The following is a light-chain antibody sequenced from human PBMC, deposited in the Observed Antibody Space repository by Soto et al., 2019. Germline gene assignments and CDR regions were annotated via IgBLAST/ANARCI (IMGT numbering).Light chain of an antibody. V-gene: IGKV1-9*01. CDR3: QQLFDSPIT. CDR2: AAS. CDR1: QGISTY. Sequence: DIQMTQSPSSLSASLGDRVTITCRASQGISTYLNWYQQKPGKAPKLLIYAASTLESGVPSRFSATVSGTEFSLTITSLQPEDFATYYCQQLFDSPITFGQGTRLEIK. J-gene: IGKJ5*01.